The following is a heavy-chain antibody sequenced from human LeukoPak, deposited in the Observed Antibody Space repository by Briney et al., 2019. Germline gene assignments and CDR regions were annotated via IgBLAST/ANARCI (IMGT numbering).Heavy chain of an antibody. CDR3: ARDGGYSYGYGYYYYYGMDV. J-gene: IGHJ6*02. CDR2: ISGSGGST. D-gene: IGHD5-18*01. CDR1: GFTFSCYG. V-gene: IGHV3-23*01. Sequence: PGGSLRLSCAASGFTFSCYGMHWVRQAPGKGLEWVSAISGSGGSTYYADSVKGRFTISRDNSKNTLYLQMNSLRAEDTAVYYCARDGGYSYGYGYYYYYGMDVWGQGTTVTVSS.